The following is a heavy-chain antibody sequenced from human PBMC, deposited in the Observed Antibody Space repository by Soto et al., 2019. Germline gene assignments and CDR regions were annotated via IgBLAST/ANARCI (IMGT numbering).Heavy chain of an antibody. CDR2: INHSGST. CDR3: ASVIVVVVAATTGHWFDP. V-gene: IGHV4-34*01. CDR1: GGSFSGYC. Sequence: PSETLSLTCAVYGGSFSGYCWSWIRQPPGKGLEWIGEINHSGSTNYNPSLKSRVTISVDTSKNQFSLKLSSVTAADTAVYYCASVIVVVVAATTGHWFDPWGQGTLVTVSS. D-gene: IGHD2-15*01. J-gene: IGHJ5*02.